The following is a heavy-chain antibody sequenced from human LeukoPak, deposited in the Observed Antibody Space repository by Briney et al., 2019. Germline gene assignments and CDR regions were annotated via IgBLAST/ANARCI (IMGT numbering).Heavy chain of an antibody. CDR3: AKGTGYSSSWYDY. J-gene: IGHJ4*02. CDR1: GFTFSSYA. Sequence: PGGSLRLSCAASGFTFSSYAMSWVRQAPGKGLEWVSAISVSGGSTYYADSVKGRFTISRDNSKNTLYLQVNSLRAEDTAVYCCAKGTGYSSSWYDYGGQGTLVTVSS. D-gene: IGHD6-13*01. V-gene: IGHV3-23*01. CDR2: ISVSGGST.